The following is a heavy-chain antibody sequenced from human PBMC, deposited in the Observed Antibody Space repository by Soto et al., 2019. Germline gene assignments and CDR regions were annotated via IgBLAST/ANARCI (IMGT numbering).Heavy chain of an antibody. Sequence: PWETLSLTCAVYGGSFSAYYWSWIRQPPGKGLEWIGEIYHSGSTNYTPSLKSRVTISLDASKNQFSLKLGSVTAADTAVYYCARGRICGEEVFGVALERGGWFDPWGQGTLVTVSS. V-gene: IGHV4-34*01. D-gene: IGHD3-3*01. CDR3: ARGRICGEEVFGVALERGGWFDP. J-gene: IGHJ5*01. CDR2: IYHSGST. CDR1: GGSFSAYY.